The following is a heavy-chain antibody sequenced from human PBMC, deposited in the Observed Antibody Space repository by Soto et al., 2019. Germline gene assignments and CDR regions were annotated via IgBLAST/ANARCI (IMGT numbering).Heavy chain of an antibody. CDR1: GFSLSTRGVG. D-gene: IGHD3-10*01. CDR2: VYWDDDK. Sequence: QITLKESGPTLVKPTQTLTLTCTFSGFSLSTRGVGVGWIRQPPGEALEWLALVYWDDDKRYSPSLKSRLTITKDTSKNQVVLTMTNMDPVDTATYYYARSLWFGEFTWGQGTLVTVSS. V-gene: IGHV2-5*02. CDR3: ARSLWFGEFT. J-gene: IGHJ5*02.